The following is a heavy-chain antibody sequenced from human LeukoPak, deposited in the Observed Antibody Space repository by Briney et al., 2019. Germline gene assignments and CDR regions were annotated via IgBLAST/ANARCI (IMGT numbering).Heavy chain of an antibody. V-gene: IGHV1-18*01. J-gene: IGHJ4*02. CDR1: GYTFTSYG. Sequence: GASVKVSCKASGYTFTSYGISWVRQAPGQGLEWMGWISAYNGNTNYAQKLQGRVTVTTDTSTSTAYMELRSLRSDDTAVYYCARDRPYSSGWYGVCFDYWGQGTLVTVSS. CDR2: ISAYNGNT. D-gene: IGHD6-19*01. CDR3: ARDRPYSSGWYGVCFDY.